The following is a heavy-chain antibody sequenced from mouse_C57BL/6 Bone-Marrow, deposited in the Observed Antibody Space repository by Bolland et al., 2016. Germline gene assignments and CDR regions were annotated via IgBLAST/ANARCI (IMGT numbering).Heavy chain of an antibody. J-gene: IGHJ4*01. CDR2: YNGGT. CDR3: ARLAKNGYYVSAMDY. V-gene: IGHV1-19*01. D-gene: IGHD2-3*01. Sequence: YNGGTSYNQKFKGKATLTVDKSSSTAYMELNSLTSEDSAVYYCARLAKNGYYVSAMDYWGQGT.